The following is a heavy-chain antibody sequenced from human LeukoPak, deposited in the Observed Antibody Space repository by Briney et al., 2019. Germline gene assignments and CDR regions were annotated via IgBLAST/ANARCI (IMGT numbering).Heavy chain of an antibody. Sequence: ASVKVSCKASGYTFTNYGIHWVRQAPGQGLEWMGWINAYNGNTNYAQSLQGGLTMTTDTSTSTAYMELRSLRSDDTAVYYCAREIEDWNDQTYLDYWGQGTLLTVSS. V-gene: IGHV1-18*01. CDR2: INAYNGNT. J-gene: IGHJ4*02. CDR3: AREIEDWNDQTYLDY. CDR1: GYTFTNYG. D-gene: IGHD1-1*01.